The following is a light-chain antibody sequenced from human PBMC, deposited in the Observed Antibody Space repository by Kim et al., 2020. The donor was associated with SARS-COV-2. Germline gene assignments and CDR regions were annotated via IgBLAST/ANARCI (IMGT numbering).Light chain of an antibody. V-gene: IGKV1-33*01. CDR2: DAS. CDR1: HYSNIL. CDR3: QQFDNLPLT. Sequence: ASVGDRVPITCQASHYSNILLNWFPQKPGKAPKLLISDASNLETGVPSRFSGSGSGTHFTFTISSLQPGDIATYYCQQFDNLPLTFGGGTKVDIK. J-gene: IGKJ4*01.